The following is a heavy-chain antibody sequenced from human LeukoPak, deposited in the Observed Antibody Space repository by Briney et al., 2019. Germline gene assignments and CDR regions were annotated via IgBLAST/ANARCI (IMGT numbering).Heavy chain of an antibody. D-gene: IGHD3-22*01. J-gene: IGHJ1*01. CDR2: NSQSART. CDR1: GGSISNNW. V-gene: IGHV4-4*02. CDR3: AGVRLGSSGFSEYFEH. Sequence: PSGTLSLTCGVTGGSISNNWWTWVRQPPGKGLEWIGENSQSARTNYNPSLKSRVTMSIDKSRNQFSLRMTSVTAADTAVYYCAGVRLGSSGFSEYFEHWGQGTLVTVSS.